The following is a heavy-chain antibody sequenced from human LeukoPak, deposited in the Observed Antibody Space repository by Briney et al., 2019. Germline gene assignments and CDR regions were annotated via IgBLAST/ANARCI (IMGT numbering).Heavy chain of an antibody. CDR3: ARFKRAGGWSYFDY. D-gene: IGHD6-19*01. CDR2: IYNSGST. CDR1: GGSISIYY. Sequence: PSETLSLTCTVSGGSISIYYWSRIRQPPGKGLEWIGHIYNSGSTNYSPSLKSRVTISVDTSKNQFSLKLSSVTAADTAVYYCARFKRAGGWSYFDYWGQGTLVTVSS. J-gene: IGHJ4*02. V-gene: IGHV4-59*01.